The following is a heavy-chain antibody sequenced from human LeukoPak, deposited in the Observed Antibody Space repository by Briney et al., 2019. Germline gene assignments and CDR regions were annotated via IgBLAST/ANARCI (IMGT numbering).Heavy chain of an antibody. Sequence: GWALRLSCAASGFTFSSYAMSWVRQAPGKGLEWVSAICGGGGSTYYADSVKGRFTISRDNSKNTLYLQMNSLGAEDTAVYYCAKGHSGILGSSPPLFDYWGQGTLVTVSS. J-gene: IGHJ4*02. CDR3: AKGHSGILGSSPPLFDY. CDR2: ICGGGGST. CDR1: GFTFSSYA. V-gene: IGHV3-23*01. D-gene: IGHD2-15*01.